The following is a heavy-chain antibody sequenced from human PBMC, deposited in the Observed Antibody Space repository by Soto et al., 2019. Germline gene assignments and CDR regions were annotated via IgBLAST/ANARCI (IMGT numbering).Heavy chain of an antibody. J-gene: IGHJ4*02. D-gene: IGHD2-15*01. CDR2: ISYDGSNK. CDR3: AKETETWTDLLGYYFDY. CDR1: GFTFSSYG. V-gene: IGHV3-30*18. Sequence: QVQLVESGGGVVQPGRSLRLSCAASGFTFSSYGMHWVRQAPGKGLEWVAVISYDGSNKYYADSVKGRFTISRDNSKNPLYLQMNSLRAEDTAVYYCAKETETWTDLLGYYFDYWGQGTLVTVSS.